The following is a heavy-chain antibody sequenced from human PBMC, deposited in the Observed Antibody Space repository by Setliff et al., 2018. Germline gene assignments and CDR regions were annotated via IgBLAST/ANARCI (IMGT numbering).Heavy chain of an antibody. CDR2: ISAYNGNT. Sequence: ASVKVSCKTSGYTFTSYGISWVRQAPGQGLEWMGWISAYNGNTNYAQKLQGRVTMTTDTSTSTAYMELRSLRSDDTAVYYCARDYYGTSENYFDYWGQGTLVTVSS. D-gene: IGHD3-22*01. V-gene: IGHV1-18*01. J-gene: IGHJ4*02. CDR1: GYTFTSYG. CDR3: ARDYYGTSENYFDY.